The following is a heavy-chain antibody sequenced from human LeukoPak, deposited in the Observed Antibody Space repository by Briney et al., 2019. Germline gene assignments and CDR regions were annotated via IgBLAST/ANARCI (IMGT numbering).Heavy chain of an antibody. V-gene: IGHV4-39*01. J-gene: IGHJ4*02. Sequence: SETLSLTCTVSGGSISSSSYYWGWIRQPPGKGLEWIGSIYYSGSTYYNPSLKSRVTISVDTSKNQFSLKLSSVTAADTAVYYCARHNKPYVWGSYPDWGQGTLVTVSS. CDR3: ARHNKPYVWGSYPD. CDR2: IYYSGST. D-gene: IGHD3-16*02. CDR1: GGSISSSSYY.